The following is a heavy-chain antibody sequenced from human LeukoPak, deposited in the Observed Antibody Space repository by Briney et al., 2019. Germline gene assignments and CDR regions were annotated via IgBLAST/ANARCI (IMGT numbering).Heavy chain of an antibody. CDR2: IKHDGSER. V-gene: IGHV3-7*01. Sequence: PGGSLRLSCAASGFSFSTDWVGWVRQAPGKGLEWVANIKHDGSERHYVDSVKGRFTISRDNAKNSLYLQMNSLRVEDTALYYCVRSQYSSSSWGQGTLVAVSP. D-gene: IGHD6-13*01. CDR1: GFSFSTDW. CDR3: VRSQYSSSS. J-gene: IGHJ4*02.